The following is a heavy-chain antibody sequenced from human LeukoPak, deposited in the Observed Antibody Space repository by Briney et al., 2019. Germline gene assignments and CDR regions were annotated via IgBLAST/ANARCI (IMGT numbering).Heavy chain of an antibody. D-gene: IGHD2-15*01. CDR2: IYYSGST. J-gene: IGHJ4*02. V-gene: IGHV4-59*01. CDR1: GGSLSSYY. CDR3: ARDRVGFDY. Sequence: SETLSLTCTVSGGSLSSYYWSWIRQPPGKGLEWIGYIYYSGSTNYNPSLKSRVTISVDTSKNQFSLKLGSVTAADTAVYYCARDRVGFDYWGQGTLVTVSS.